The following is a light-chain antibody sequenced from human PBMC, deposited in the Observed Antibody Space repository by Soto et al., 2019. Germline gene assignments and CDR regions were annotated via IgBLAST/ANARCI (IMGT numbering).Light chain of an antibody. V-gene: IGLV2-14*01. Sequence: QSVLTQPASVSGSPGQSITISCTGTSSDVGGYNYVSWYQQHPGKAPKLMIYEVSNRPSGVSNRFSGSKSGNTASLTISGLQAADEADYYCRSFTSSSTFVFGTGTKVTV. CDR3: RSFTSSSTFV. J-gene: IGLJ1*01. CDR2: EVS. CDR1: SSDVGGYNY.